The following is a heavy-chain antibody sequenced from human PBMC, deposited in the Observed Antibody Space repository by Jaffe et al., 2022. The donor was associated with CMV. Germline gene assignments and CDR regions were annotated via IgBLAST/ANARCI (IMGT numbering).Heavy chain of an antibody. D-gene: IGHD6-13*01. CDR3: GGSSWVRGHYYYYGMDV. CDR2: IIPIFGTA. Sequence: QVQLVQSGAEVKKPGSSVKVSCKASGGTFSSYAISWVRQAPGQGLEWMGGIIPIFGTANYAQKFQGRVTITADESTSTAYMELSSLRSEDTAVYYCGGSSWVRGHYYYYGMDVWGQGTTVTVSS. J-gene: IGHJ6*02. V-gene: IGHV1-69*01. CDR1: GGTFSSYA.